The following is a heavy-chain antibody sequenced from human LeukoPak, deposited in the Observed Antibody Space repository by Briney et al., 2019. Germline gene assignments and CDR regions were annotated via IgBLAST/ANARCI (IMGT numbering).Heavy chain of an antibody. CDR1: GYSFTSYW. CDR2: IYPGDSDT. V-gene: IGHV5-51*01. J-gene: IGHJ4*02. CDR3: ARPLLEPHQPSDPTRYYFDY. Sequence: KTGESLKISCKGSGYSFTSYWIGWVRQMPGKGLEWMGIIYPGDSDTRYSPSFQGQVTISADKSISTAYLQWSSLKASDTAMYYCARPLLEPHQPSDPTRYYFDYWGQGTLVTVSS. D-gene: IGHD1-14*01.